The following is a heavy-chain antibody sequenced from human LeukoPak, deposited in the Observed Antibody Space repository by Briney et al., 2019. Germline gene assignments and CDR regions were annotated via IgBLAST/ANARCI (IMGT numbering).Heavy chain of an antibody. CDR2: INTNSGGT. CDR1: GYSFTVNY. Sequence: ASVNLSRKTSGYSFTVNYMHWVRQAPGQGLEWMGWINTNSGGTSAAQKFQGRVTMTRDTSITPVYMEVSWLTSDDTAIYYCARADRLHGGPYLIGPWGQGTLVTVSS. CDR3: ARADRLHGGPYLIGP. V-gene: IGHV1-2*02. D-gene: IGHD2-21*01. J-gene: IGHJ5*02.